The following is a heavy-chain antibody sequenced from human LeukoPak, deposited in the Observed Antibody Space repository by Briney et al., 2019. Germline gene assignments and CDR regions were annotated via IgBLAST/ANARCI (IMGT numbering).Heavy chain of an antibody. D-gene: IGHD2-8*01. CDR1: GFTFSSYW. CDR2: IKQDGSEK. J-gene: IGHJ6*02. CDR3: ARDDIVLMVYAP. V-gene: IGHV3-7*01. Sequence: GGSLRLSCAASGFTFSSYWKSWVRQAPGKGLEWVANIKQDGSEKYYVDSVKGRFTISRDNAKNSLYLQMNSLRAEDTAVYYCARDDIVLMVYAPWGQGTTVTVSS.